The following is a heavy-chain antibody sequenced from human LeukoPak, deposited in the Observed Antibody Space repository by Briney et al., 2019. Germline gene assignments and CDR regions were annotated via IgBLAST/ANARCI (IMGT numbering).Heavy chain of an antibody. CDR2: MNPNSGNT. V-gene: IGHV1-8*01. D-gene: IGHD5-18*01. Sequence: GASVKVSCKASGYTFTSYDINWVRQATGQGLEGMGWMNPNSGNTGYAQKFQGRVTMTRNTSISTAYMELSSLRSEDTAVYYCARGHVIQLWDPYYYYGMDVWGQGTTVTVSS. CDR1: GYTFTSYD. J-gene: IGHJ6*02. CDR3: ARGHVIQLWDPYYYYGMDV.